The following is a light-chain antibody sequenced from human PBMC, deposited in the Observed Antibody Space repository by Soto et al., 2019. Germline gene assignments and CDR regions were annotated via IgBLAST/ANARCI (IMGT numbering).Light chain of an antibody. J-gene: IGLJ2*01. CDR1: SSDIGGYDY. CDR3: SSYAGSNNVI. V-gene: IGLV2-8*01. CDR2: ELT. Sequence: QSVLTQPPSASGSPGQSVTISCTGTSSDIGGYDYVSWFQHHPGRAPKLMIYELTKRPSGVPDRFSGSRSGNTASLTVCGLQAEDEADYYCSSYAGSNNVIFGGGTKLTVL.